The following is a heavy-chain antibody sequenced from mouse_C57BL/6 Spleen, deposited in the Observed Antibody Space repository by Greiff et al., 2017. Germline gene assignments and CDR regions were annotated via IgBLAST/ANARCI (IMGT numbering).Heavy chain of an antibody. J-gene: IGHJ2*01. D-gene: IGHD2-10*02. CDR2: INPSSGYT. V-gene: IGHV1-4*01. Sequence: VQGVESGAELARPGASVKMSCKASGYTFTSYTMHWVKQRPGQGLEWIGYINPSSGYTKYNQKFKDKATLTVDKSSSTAYMPLSSLTSEDSAVYYCARSPYGQLLGFFDYWGQGTTLTVSS. CDR3: ARSPYGQLLGFFDY. CDR1: GYTFTSYT.